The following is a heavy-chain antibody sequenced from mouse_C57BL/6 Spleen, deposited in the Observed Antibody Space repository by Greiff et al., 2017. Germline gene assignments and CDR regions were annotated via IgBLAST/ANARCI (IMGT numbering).Heavy chain of an antibody. CDR3: ARNRDYGSNSYWYFDV. V-gene: IGHV2-2*01. J-gene: IGHJ1*03. D-gene: IGHD1-1*01. Sequence: VQLQQSGPGLVQPSQSLSITCTVSGFSLTSYGVHWVRQSPGKGLEWLGVIWSGGSTDYNAAFISRLSISKDKSKSQVFFKMNSLQADDTAIYYCARNRDYGSNSYWYFDVWGTGTTVTVSS. CDR1: GFSLTSYG. CDR2: IWSGGST.